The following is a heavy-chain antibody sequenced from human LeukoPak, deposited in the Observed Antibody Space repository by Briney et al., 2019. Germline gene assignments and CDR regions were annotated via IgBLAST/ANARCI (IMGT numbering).Heavy chain of an antibody. CDR1: GFTFGDYA. J-gene: IGHJ4*02. CDR3: TRVAGNYYDSSGYYYPTTLNY. CDR2: IRSKAYGGTT. D-gene: IGHD3-22*01. Sequence: KAGGSLRLSCTASGFTFGDYAMSWFRQAPGKGLEWVGFIRSKAYGGTTEYAASVKGRFTISRDDSKSIAYLQMNSLKTEDTAVYYCTRVAGNYYDSSGYYYPTTLNYWGQGTLVTVSS. V-gene: IGHV3-49*05.